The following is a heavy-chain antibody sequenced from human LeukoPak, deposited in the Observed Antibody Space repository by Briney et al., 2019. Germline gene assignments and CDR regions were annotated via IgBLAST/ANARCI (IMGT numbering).Heavy chain of an antibody. Sequence: SETLSLSCAVYGGSFSGYYWNWIRQPAGKGLEWIGRIYTSGYTNYNPSLKSRVTISVDTSKNQFSLKLNSVTAADTAVYYCAREGLSMVRGVIPKEAWGWFDPWGQGTLVTVSS. CDR3: AREGLSMVRGVIPKEAWGWFDP. V-gene: IGHV4-59*10. CDR1: GGSFSGYY. D-gene: IGHD3-10*01. CDR2: IYTSGYT. J-gene: IGHJ5*02.